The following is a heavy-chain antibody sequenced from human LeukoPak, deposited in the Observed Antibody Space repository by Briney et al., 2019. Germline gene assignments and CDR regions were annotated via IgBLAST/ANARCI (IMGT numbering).Heavy chain of an antibody. CDR1: GGTFRSYA. Sequence: ASVKVSCKASGGTFRSYAISWVRQAPRQGLEWMGRIIPIFGTAKYAQKFQGRVTITTDESTSTAYVELSSLTSEHTAVYYCARAPSYSSNWYDYWGRGTLVTVSS. CDR3: ARAPSYSSNWYDY. V-gene: IGHV1-69*05. D-gene: IGHD6-19*01. J-gene: IGHJ5*01. CDR2: IIPIFGTA.